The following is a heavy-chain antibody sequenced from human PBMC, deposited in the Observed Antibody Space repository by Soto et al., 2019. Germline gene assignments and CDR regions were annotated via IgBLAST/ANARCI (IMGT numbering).Heavy chain of an antibody. CDR1: GFTFSSYA. J-gene: IGHJ4*02. D-gene: IGHD2-2*01. Sequence: GGSLRLSCAASGFTFSSYAMHWVRQAPGKGLEWVAVISYDGSNKYYADSVKGRFTISRDNSKNTLYLQMNSLRAEDTAVYYCARAPYCSSTSCYDYYFDYWGQGTLVTVSS. CDR3: ARAPYCSSTSCYDYYFDY. CDR2: ISYDGSNK. V-gene: IGHV3-30-3*01.